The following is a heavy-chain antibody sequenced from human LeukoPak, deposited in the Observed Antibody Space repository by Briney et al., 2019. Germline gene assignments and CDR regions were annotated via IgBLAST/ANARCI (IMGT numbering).Heavy chain of an antibody. Sequence: SQTLSLTCAISGDSVSSNSAAWNWIRQSPSRGLEWLGRTYYSSKWYNDYAVSVKSRITINPDTSKNQFSLQLNSVAPEDTAVYYCARVGFYDSSGYLHYYFDYWGQGTLVTVSS. V-gene: IGHV6-1*01. J-gene: IGHJ4*02. CDR3: ARVGFYDSSGYLHYYFDY. D-gene: IGHD3-22*01. CDR2: TYYSSKWYN. CDR1: GDSVSSNSAA.